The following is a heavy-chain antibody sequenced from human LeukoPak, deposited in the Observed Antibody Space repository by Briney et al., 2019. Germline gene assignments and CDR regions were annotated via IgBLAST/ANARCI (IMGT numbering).Heavy chain of an antibody. CDR2: ISAYNGNT. CDR3: ASDSSSWYFPQYFQH. D-gene: IGHD6-13*01. Sequence: ASVKVSCKASGYTFTSYGIGWVRQAPGQGLEWMGWISAYNGNTNYAQKLQGRVTMTTDTSTSTAYMELRSLRSDDTAVYYCASDSSSWYFPQYFQHWGQGTLVTVSS. J-gene: IGHJ1*01. CDR1: GYTFTSYG. V-gene: IGHV1-18*01.